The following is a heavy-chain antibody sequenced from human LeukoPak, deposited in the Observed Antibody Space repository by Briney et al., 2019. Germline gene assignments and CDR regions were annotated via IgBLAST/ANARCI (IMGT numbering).Heavy chain of an antibody. CDR3: ARTKKVDPGDYVNYFDY. CDR2: IYYSGST. V-gene: IGHV4-59*12. CDR1: GGSISSYY. Sequence: SETLSLTCTVFGGSISSYYWSWIRQPPGKGLEWSGYIYYSGSTYYNPSLKTRVTISIDTSKNQFSLKLSSVTAADTAVYYCARTKKVDPGDYVNYFDYWGQGTLVTVSS. J-gene: IGHJ4*02. D-gene: IGHD4-17*01.